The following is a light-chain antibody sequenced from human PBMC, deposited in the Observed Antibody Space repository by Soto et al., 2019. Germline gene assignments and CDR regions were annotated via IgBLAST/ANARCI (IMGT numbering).Light chain of an antibody. CDR3: QNYNSAPPSVT. V-gene: IGKV1-27*01. CDR2: AAS. J-gene: IGKJ4*01. Sequence: DVQMTQSPSSLSASVGDRVTITCRASQGITNHLAWFQQKPGKAPKVLIYAASTFQSGAPSRFSGSGYGTDFTLTIRSLQPEDVATYYCQNYNSAPPSVTFGGGTKVEIK. CDR1: QGITNH.